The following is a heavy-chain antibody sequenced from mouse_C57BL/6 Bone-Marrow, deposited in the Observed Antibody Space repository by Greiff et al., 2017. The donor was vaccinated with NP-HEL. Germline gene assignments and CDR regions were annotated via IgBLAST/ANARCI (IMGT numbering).Heavy chain of an antibody. V-gene: IGHV5-9-1*02. CDR2: ISSGGDYI. Sequence: EVKLMESGAGLVKPGGSLKLSCAASGFTFTSYAMSWVRQTPEKRLEWVAYISSGGDYIYYADTVTGRFTISRDNARNTLYLQMSSLKSEDTAMYYCTRGGGRNYGNPAWFAYWGQGALVTV. D-gene: IGHD2-1*01. J-gene: IGHJ3*01. CDR3: TRGGGRNYGNPAWFAY. CDR1: GFTFTSYA.